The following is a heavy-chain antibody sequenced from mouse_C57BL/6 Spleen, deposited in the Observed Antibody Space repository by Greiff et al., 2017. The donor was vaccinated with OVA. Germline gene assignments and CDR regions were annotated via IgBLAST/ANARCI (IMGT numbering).Heavy chain of an antibody. J-gene: IGHJ2*01. Sequence: VQLKESVAELVRPGASVKLSCTASGFNIKNTYMHWVKQRPEQGLEWIGRIDPANGNTKYAPKFQGKATITADTSSNTAYLQVNSLTSEDTAIYYCARFITTVPYFDYWGQGATLTVAS. D-gene: IGHD1-1*01. CDR1: GFNIKNTY. V-gene: IGHV14-3*01. CDR3: ARFITTVPYFDY. CDR2: IDPANGNT.